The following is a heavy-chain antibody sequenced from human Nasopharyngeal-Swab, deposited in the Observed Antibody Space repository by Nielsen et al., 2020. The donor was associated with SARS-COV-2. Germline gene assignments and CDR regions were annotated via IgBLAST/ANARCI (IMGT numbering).Heavy chain of an antibody. J-gene: IGHJ4*02. CDR3: AKWTAVTGYWGFDY. V-gene: IGHV3-23*03. Sequence: LRQSRGKGLEWVSLIYSGGSTTYYGDTVKGRFTISRDNSKNTLYLQMNSLRAEDTALYYCAKWTAVTGYWGFDYWGQGTLVTVSS. CDR2: IYSGGSTT. D-gene: IGHD3-9*01.